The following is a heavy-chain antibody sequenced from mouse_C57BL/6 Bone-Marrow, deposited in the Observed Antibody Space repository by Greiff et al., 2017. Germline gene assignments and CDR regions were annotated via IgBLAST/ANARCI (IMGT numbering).Heavy chain of an antibody. CDR2: INPSNGGT. CDR3: AREGWLLLFAY. CDR1: GYTFTSYW. D-gene: IGHD2-3*01. Sequence: QVHVKQPGTELVKPGASGYTFTSYWMHWVKQRPGQGLEWIGNINPSNGGTNYNEKFKSKATLTVDKSSSTAYMQLSSLTSEDAAVYYCAREGWLLLFAYWGQGTLVTVSA. J-gene: IGHJ3*01. V-gene: IGHV1-53*01.